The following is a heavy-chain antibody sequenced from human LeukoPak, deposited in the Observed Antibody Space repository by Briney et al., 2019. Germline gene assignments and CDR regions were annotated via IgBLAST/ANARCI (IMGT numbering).Heavy chain of an antibody. CDR2: INSDGSST. Sequence: GGSLRLSCAASGFTFSSSWMHWVRQAPGKGLVWVSRINSDGSSTSYADSVKGRFTISRDNAKNTLYLQMNSLRAEDTAVYYCARAGLPAAIDYWGQGTLVTVSS. J-gene: IGHJ4*02. CDR3: ARAGLPAAIDY. D-gene: IGHD2-2*01. V-gene: IGHV3-74*01. CDR1: GFTFSSSW.